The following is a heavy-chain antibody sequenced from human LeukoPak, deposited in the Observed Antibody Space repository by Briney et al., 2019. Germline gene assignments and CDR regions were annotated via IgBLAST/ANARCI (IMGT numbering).Heavy chain of an antibody. D-gene: IGHD4-17*01. Sequence: SETLTLTCTVSGGSISSYYWSWIRQPAGKGLEWIGRIYTSGSTNYNPSLKSRVTMSVDTSKNQFSLKLSSVTAEDTAVYYCAKHYGDYVGYYYYYMDVWGKGTTVTVSS. J-gene: IGHJ6*03. CDR2: IYTSGST. CDR3: AKHYGDYVGYYYYYMDV. CDR1: GGSISSYY. V-gene: IGHV4-4*07.